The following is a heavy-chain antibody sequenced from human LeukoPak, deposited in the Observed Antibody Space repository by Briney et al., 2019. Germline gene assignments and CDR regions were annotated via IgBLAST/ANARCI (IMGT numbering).Heavy chain of an antibody. V-gene: IGHV3-30*18. J-gene: IGHJ4*02. CDR3: AKESGALGAPLYDY. Sequence: QTGGSLRLSCAASGFTFNNYGMHWVRQAPDKGLEWVAVISYDGRNKHYPDSVKGRFTISRDISTDTLWLQMDSLRTEDTAVYYCAKESGALGAPLYDYWGQGILVTGSS. CDR1: GFTFNNYG. CDR2: ISYDGRNK. D-gene: IGHD1-1*01.